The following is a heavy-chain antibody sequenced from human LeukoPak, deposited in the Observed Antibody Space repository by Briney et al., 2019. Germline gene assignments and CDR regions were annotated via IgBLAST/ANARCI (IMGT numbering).Heavy chain of an antibody. CDR1: GFTFSSYA. J-gene: IGHJ4*02. CDR3: VKDSSGTFDN. Sequence: PGRSLRLSCAAPGFTFSSYAMHWVRQAPGKGLEWVAVISYDGSNKYYADSVKGRFTISRDNSKNTLYLQMNSLRAEDTAIYYCVKDSSGTFDNWGQGTLVTVSS. CDR2: ISYDGSNK. D-gene: IGHD6-25*01. V-gene: IGHV3-30-3*01.